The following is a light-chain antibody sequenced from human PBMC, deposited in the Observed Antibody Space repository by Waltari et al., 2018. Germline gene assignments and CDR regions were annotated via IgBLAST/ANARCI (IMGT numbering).Light chain of an antibody. Sequence: IQMTQSPSSLSASVGDRVTITCQASRDISNNLNWYQQKPGRAPKLLIYDAAKLETGVPSRFSGSGSGTHFTFTISNLQPEDIATYYCQRHDNLSYTFGQGTKLVIK. CDR1: RDISNN. CDR3: QRHDNLSYT. V-gene: IGKV1-33*01. J-gene: IGKJ2*01. CDR2: DAA.